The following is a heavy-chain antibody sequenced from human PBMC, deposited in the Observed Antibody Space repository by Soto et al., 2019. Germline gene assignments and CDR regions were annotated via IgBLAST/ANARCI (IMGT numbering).Heavy chain of an antibody. CDR1: GFTFFTYD. CDR2: IGTVGNT. Sequence: GGSLRLSCKASGFTFFTYDMHWVRQLPGEGLEWVSGIGTVGNTDYLGSVKGRFTISRDNAQGSVYLDMDDLRAGDTAVYFCVRRLSLSHGHSGMDVWAKGTRVTSS. J-gene: IGHJ6*04. V-gene: IGHV3-13*01. CDR3: VRRLSLSHGHSGMDV. D-gene: IGHD2-8*01.